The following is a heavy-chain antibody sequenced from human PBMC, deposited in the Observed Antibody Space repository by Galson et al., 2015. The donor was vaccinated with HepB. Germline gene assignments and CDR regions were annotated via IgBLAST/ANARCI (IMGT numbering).Heavy chain of an antibody. CDR1: GLTFSSYA. CDR3: AKTERDYGSYYYYGMDV. V-gene: IGHV3-30*04. Sequence: LRLSCAASGLTFSSYATHWVRQAPGKGLEWVAVISYDGRNKYYADSVKGRFTISRDNSKNTLYLQMNSLRAEDTAVYYCAKTERDYGSYYYYGMDVWGQGTTVTVSS. CDR2: ISYDGRNK. D-gene: IGHD4-17*01. J-gene: IGHJ6*02.